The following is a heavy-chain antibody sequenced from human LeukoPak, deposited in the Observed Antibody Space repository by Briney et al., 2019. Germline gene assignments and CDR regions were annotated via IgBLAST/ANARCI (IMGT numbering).Heavy chain of an antibody. J-gene: IGHJ6*02. Sequence: SETLSLTCAVYGGSFSDYFWNWIRQPPGKGLEWIGEINHSGSTNYNPSLKSRVTMSVDTSKNQFSLKVSSETAADTALYYCAREPYYYYGMDVWGQGTTVTVSS. CDR3: AREPYYYYGMDV. V-gene: IGHV4-34*01. CDR2: INHSGST. CDR1: GGSFSDYF. D-gene: IGHD3-10*01.